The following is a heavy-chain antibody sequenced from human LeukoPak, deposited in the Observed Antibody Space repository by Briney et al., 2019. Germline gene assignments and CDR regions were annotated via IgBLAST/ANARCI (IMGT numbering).Heavy chain of an antibody. CDR3: ARHRGSGVLYYFDF. J-gene: IGHJ4*02. CDR2: IYYSGST. V-gene: IGHV4-59*08. CDR1: GGSISSYY. D-gene: IGHD6-19*01. Sequence: PSETLSLICTVSGGSISSYYWSWIRQPPGKGLEWIGYIYYSGSTNYNPSLKSRITISVDTSKNQFSLNLSSVTAADTAVYYCARHRGSGVLYYFDFWGQGALVTVSS.